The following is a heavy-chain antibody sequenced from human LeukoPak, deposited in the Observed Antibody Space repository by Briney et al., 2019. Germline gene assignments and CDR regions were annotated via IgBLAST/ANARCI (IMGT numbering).Heavy chain of an antibody. D-gene: IGHD3-22*01. CDR1: GGTFSSYA. Sequence: ASVKVSCKASGGTFSSYAISWVRQAPGQGLEWMGWISAYNGNTNYAQKLQGRVTMTTDTSTSTAYMELRSLRSDDTAVYYCARGFRYYDSGYYFDYWGQGTLVTVSS. CDR3: ARGFRYYDSGYYFDY. CDR2: ISAYNGNT. J-gene: IGHJ4*02. V-gene: IGHV1-18*01.